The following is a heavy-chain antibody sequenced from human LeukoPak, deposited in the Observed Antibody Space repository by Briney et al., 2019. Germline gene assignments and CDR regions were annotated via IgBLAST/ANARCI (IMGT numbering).Heavy chain of an antibody. Sequence: GGSLRLSCAASGFTFSSYGMHWVRQAPGKGLEWVAVIPYDGSNKYYADSVKGRFTISRDNSKNTLYLQMNSLRAEDTAVYYCAKDRDSGSYYFDYWGQGTLVTVSS. D-gene: IGHD1-26*01. CDR2: IPYDGSNK. J-gene: IGHJ4*02. CDR1: GFTFSSYG. CDR3: AKDRDSGSYYFDY. V-gene: IGHV3-30*18.